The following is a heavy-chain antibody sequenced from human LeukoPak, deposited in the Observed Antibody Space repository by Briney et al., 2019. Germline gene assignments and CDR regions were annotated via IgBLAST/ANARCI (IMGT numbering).Heavy chain of an antibody. D-gene: IGHD2-21*01. V-gene: IGHV1-69*06. CDR3: ARGDFDWGGYVRYYYYYMDV. CDR1: GYTFTSYD. Sequence: ASVKVSCKTSGYTFTSYDLNWVRQAPGQGLEWMGGIIPIFGTANYAQKFQGRVTITADKSTSTAYMELSSLRSEDTAVYYCARGDFDWGGYVRYYYYYMDVWGKGTTVTVSS. J-gene: IGHJ6*03. CDR2: IIPIFGTA.